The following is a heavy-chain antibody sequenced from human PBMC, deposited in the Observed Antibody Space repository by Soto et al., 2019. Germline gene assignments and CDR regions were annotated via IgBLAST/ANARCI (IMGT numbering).Heavy chain of an antibody. CDR2: MFASGSS. V-gene: IGHV4-4*02. CDR1: GDSISSPNW. CDR3: AREGFDHRPDY. J-gene: IGHJ4*02. Sequence: QVQLQESGPGLVKHSETLSLTCAVSGDSISSPNWWSWYRQTPGKGLELIGEMFASGSSNYNPSRNGRVTISLDTSKNHFSLKLTSLTAADTAIYYCAREGFDHRPDYWGQGIPVTVSS.